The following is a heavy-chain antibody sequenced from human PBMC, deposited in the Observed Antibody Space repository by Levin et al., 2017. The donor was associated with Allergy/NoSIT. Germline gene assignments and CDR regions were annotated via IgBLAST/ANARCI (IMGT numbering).Heavy chain of an antibody. CDR2: ISYDGSNK. D-gene: IGHD3-22*01. Sequence: LSLTCAASGFTFSSYAMHWVRQAPGKGLEWVAVISYDGSNKYYADSVKGRFTISRDNSKNTLYLQMNSLRAEDTAVYYCARSYDSSGYSSYYYYGMDVWGQGTTVTVSS. J-gene: IGHJ6*02. CDR3: ARSYDSSGYSSYYYYGMDV. CDR1: GFTFSSYA. V-gene: IGHV3-30*04.